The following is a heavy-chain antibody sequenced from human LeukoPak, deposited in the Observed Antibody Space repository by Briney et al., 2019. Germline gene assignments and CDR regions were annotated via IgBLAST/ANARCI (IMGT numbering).Heavy chain of an antibody. V-gene: IGHV3-23*01. CDR3: LKDWGTYRAFDF. D-gene: IGHD3-16*01. CDR2: ITSGGNT. CDR1: GFTFSRYA. J-gene: IGHJ4*02. Sequence: PGGSLRLSCASCGFTFSRYAMAWVRQAPGKGLEGVSAITSGGNTYFADSVRGRFTIHKDNSKNTVHMQMNSLRDEDTAVYSCLKDWGTYRAFDFWGQGTLVTVSS.